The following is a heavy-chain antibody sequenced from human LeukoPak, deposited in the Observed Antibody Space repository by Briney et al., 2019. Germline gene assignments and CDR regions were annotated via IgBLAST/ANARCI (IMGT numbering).Heavy chain of an antibody. V-gene: IGHV3-7*04. D-gene: IGHD3-22*01. Sequence: GGSLRLSCEASGFVFNSYWMTWVRQAPGKGLEWVANIKQDGSETKYVDSVEGRFTISRDNARNSVFLEINSLRVEDTALYYCAMDRVVFTNWGQGALVTVSS. J-gene: IGHJ4*02. CDR2: IKQDGSET. CDR3: AMDRVVFTN. CDR1: GFVFNSYW.